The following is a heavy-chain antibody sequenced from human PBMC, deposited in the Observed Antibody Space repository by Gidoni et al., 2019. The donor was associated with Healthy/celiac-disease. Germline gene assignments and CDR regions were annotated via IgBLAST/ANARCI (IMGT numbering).Heavy chain of an antibody. Sequence: QVQLVESGCGVVHTGRYLRLSCSASDFTFRSYGIHWVLQAPGKGLELVAVIWYDVTNKSYADYVKGLFTISRDNSKNTLYLQMNSLRAEDTAVYYCARDWGGYGDYWGQGTLVTFSS. J-gene: IGHJ4*02. CDR3: ARDWGGYGDY. V-gene: IGHV3-33*01. D-gene: IGHD3-16*01. CDR1: DFTFRSYG. CDR2: IWYDVTNK.